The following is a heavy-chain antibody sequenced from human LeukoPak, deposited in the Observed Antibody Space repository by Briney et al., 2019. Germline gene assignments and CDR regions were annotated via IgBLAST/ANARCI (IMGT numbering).Heavy chain of an antibody. Sequence: ASVKVSCKASGGTFSSYAISWVRQAPGQGLEWMGRIIPIFGTANYAQKFQGRVTITTDESTSTAYMELSSLRSEDTAVYYCATRGYYYYMDVRGKGTTVTVSS. D-gene: IGHD5-12*01. J-gene: IGHJ6*03. CDR2: IIPIFGTA. CDR1: GGTFSSYA. CDR3: ATRGYYYYMDV. V-gene: IGHV1-69*05.